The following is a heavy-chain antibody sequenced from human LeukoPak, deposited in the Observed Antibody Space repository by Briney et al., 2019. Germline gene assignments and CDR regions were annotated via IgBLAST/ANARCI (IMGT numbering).Heavy chain of an antibody. CDR3: ARSRGTNGLYDFDY. J-gene: IGHJ4*02. Sequence: GGSLRLSCAASGFTFTTYWMTWVRQAPGKGLEWVANINQDRSEKYYVDAVKSRFTTSRDNAENTLFLLMNSLRAEDTAVYYCARSRGTNGLYDFDYWGQGTLVTVSS. D-gene: IGHD3-16*01. CDR2: INQDRSEK. V-gene: IGHV3-7*04. CDR1: GFTFTTYW.